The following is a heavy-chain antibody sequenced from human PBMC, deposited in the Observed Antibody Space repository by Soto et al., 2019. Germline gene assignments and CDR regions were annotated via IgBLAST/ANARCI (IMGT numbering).Heavy chain of an antibody. CDR1: GYTFTSYD. CDR3: ARGYGSGSYYNGAPYYMDV. V-gene: IGHV1-8*01. CDR2: MNPNSGNT. Sequence: QVQLVQSGAEVKKPGASVKVSCKASGYTFTSYDINWVRQATGQGLEWMGWMNPNSGNTGYAQKFQGRVTMTRNTSISTAYMELSSLRSEDTAVYYCARGYGSGSYYNGAPYYMDVWSKGTTVTVSS. D-gene: IGHD3-10*01. J-gene: IGHJ6*03.